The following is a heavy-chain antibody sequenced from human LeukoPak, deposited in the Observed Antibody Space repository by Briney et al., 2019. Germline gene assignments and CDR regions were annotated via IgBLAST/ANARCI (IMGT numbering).Heavy chain of an antibody. Sequence: PGGSLRLSCAATGFAFSRYYMSWIRQAPGKGLVWVSYISSTGSTIYYADSVKGRFTISRDNAKNSLYLQMNSLRAEDTAAYYCARESANDYGDNHAGACLDYWGQGNLVTVSS. D-gene: IGHD4-17*01. CDR1: GFAFSRYY. CDR3: ARESANDYGDNHAGACLDY. CDR2: ISSTGSTI. J-gene: IGHJ4*02. V-gene: IGHV3-11*01.